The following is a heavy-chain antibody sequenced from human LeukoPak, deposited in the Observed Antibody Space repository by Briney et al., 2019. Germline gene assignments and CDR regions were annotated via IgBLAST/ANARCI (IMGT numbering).Heavy chain of an antibody. Sequence: SETLSLTCTVSNGPITNDYWSWIRQSPGKGLEWIAYIYYTGSTNYNPSLKSRVTISVDTPKNQFSLKMNSVTAADTAVYYCARHESIVPTIKDWGQGTLVTVSS. CDR1: NGPITNDY. D-gene: IGHD5-12*01. CDR3: ARHESIVPTIKD. V-gene: IGHV4-59*08. J-gene: IGHJ4*02. CDR2: IYYTGST.